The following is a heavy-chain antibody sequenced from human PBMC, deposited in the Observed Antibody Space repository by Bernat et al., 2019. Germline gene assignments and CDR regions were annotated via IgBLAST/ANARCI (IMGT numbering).Heavy chain of an antibody. V-gene: IGHV3-21*05. J-gene: IGHJ3*01. CDR3: AGSVTTPGGFDV. CDR2: ISSSSSYI. Sequence: EVQLVESGGGLVKPGGSLRLSCAASGFTFSSYSMNWVRQAPGKGLEWVSYISSSSSYIYYADSVKGRFTVFRHNSNNTLSLQMSSLGLEDTAVYYCAGSVTTPGGFDVWGQGAMVTVSS. CDR1: GFTFSSYS. D-gene: IGHD4-17*01.